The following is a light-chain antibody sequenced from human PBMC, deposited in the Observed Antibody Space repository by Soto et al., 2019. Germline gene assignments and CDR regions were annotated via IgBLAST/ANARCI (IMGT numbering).Light chain of an antibody. CDR2: GAS. V-gene: IGKV3-15*01. CDR1: QSVSSK. CDR3: QQYTDWFSIT. Sequence: EIVLTQSPATLSVSPGERATLSCRASQSVSSKLAWYQQRPGQSPRLLIYGASTRATDIPARFSGSGSGTEFTLTISSLQSEDFAVYYCQQYTDWFSITFGQGTRLEIK. J-gene: IGKJ5*01.